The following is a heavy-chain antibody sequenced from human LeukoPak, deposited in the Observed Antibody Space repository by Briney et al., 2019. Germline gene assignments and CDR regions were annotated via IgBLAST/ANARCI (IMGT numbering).Heavy chain of an antibody. CDR1: GFTFNAYA. CDR2: VSRFGGTT. V-gene: IGHV3-23*01. Sequence: GGSLRLSCAASGFTFNAYAMSWVRQAPGKGLEWVSAVSRFGGTTYYADSEKGRFTISRDDSKNTVYLQMNSLRADDTALYYCLKHGGNRWSNNRFDPWGQGTLVTVSS. D-gene: IGHD2-15*01. J-gene: IGHJ5*02. CDR3: LKHGGNRWSNNRFDP.